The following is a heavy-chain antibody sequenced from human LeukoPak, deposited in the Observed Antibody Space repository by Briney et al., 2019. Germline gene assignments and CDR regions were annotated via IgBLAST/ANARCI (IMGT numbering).Heavy chain of an antibody. CDR3: ARWVVGATIVRHWFDP. D-gene: IGHD1-26*01. J-gene: IGHJ5*02. V-gene: IGHV1-18*01. CDR2: ISAYNGNT. CDR1: GYTFTSYG. Sequence: GASVKVSCKASGYTFTSYGISWVRQAPGQGLEWMGWISAYNGNTNYAQKLQGRVTMTTDTSTSTAYMELRSLRSEDTAVYYCARWVVGATIVRHWFDPWGQGTLVTVSS.